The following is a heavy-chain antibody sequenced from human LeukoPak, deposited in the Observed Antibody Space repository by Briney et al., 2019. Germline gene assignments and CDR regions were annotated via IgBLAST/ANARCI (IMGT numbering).Heavy chain of an antibody. Sequence: GGSLRLSCAASGFALSSNYVGWVRQAPGGGLHWVSLLYSDGDTYYADSVKGRFTISRDNAKNTLYLQMNSLRAEDTAVYYCARGFTVIDTGYYMDVWGKGTTVTVSS. CDR2: LYSDGDT. V-gene: IGHV3-53*01. D-gene: IGHD3-16*02. CDR1: GFALSSNY. J-gene: IGHJ6*03. CDR3: ARGFTVIDTGYYMDV.